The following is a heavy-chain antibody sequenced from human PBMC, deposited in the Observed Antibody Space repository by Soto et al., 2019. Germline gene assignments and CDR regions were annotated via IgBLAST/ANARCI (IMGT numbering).Heavy chain of an antibody. CDR2: INAGNGNT. V-gene: IGHV1-3*01. CDR3: GRGSGPNWSDP. CDR1: GYTFTSYA. Sequence: QVQLVQSGAEVKKPGASVKVSCKASGYTFTSYAMHWVRQAPGQRLEWMGWINAGNGNTKYSQKFQGRVTITRDTSASTDYMELSSLRSEARAGYYWGRGSGPNWSDPWGQGTLVTVSS. D-gene: IGHD3-10*01. J-gene: IGHJ5*02.